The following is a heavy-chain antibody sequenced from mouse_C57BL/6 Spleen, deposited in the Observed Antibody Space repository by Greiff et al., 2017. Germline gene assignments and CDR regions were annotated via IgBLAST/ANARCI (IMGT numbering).Heavy chain of an antibody. J-gene: IGHJ3*01. CDR2: INPNNGGT. CDR1: GYTFTDYN. D-gene: IGHD2-1*01. Sequence: VQLQQSGPELVKPGASVKIPCTASGYTFTDYNMDWVKQSHGKSLEWIGDINPNNGGTIYNQKFKGKATLTVDKSSSTAYMEHRSLTSEDTAVYYCAGRGIYCGNYQAWFAYWGQGTLVTVSA. CDR3: AGRGIYCGNYQAWFAY. V-gene: IGHV1-18*01.